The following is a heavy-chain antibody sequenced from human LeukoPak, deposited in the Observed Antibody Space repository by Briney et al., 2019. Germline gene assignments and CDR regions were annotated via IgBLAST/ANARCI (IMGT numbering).Heavy chain of an antibody. CDR1: GFTFSNYW. CDR3: ARGEGCSGGSCYEGFDY. CDR2: IKQDGSET. J-gene: IGHJ4*02. Sequence: GGSLRLSCAASGFTFSNYWMNWVRQAPGKGLECLANIKQDGSETYYADSVKGRFTISRDNAKNSLYLQMNSLRAEDTAVYYCARGEGCSGGSCYEGFDYWGQGTLVTVSS. D-gene: IGHD2-15*01. V-gene: IGHV3-7*01.